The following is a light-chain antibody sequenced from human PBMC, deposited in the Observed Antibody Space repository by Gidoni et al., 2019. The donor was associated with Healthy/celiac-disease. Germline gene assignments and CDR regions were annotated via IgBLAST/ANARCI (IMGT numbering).Light chain of an antibody. V-gene: IGKV4-1*01. CDR1: QSVLYSSNNKNY. J-gene: IGKJ2*01. Sequence: DIVMTQSPDSLAVSLGERATINCKSSQSVLYSSNNKNYLAWYQQKPGQPPKLPIYWASTRESGVPDRFSGSGSGTDFTLTISSLQAEDGAVYYCQQYYSTPQTFGQGTKLEIK. CDR3: QQYYSTPQT. CDR2: WAS.